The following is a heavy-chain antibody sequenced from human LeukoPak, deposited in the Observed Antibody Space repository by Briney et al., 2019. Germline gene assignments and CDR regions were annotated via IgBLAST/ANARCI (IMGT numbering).Heavy chain of an antibody. J-gene: IGHJ4*02. D-gene: IGHD2-21*02. CDR2: IYTSGST. Sequence: SETLSLTCTASGGSISSGSYYWSWIRQPAGKGLEWIGRIYTSGSTNYNPSLKSRVTISVDTSKNQFSLKLSSVTAADTAVYYCARVPARRVVTTPTYFDFWGQGTLVTVSS. CDR3: ARVPARRVVTTPTYFDF. V-gene: IGHV4-61*02. CDR1: GGSISSGSYY.